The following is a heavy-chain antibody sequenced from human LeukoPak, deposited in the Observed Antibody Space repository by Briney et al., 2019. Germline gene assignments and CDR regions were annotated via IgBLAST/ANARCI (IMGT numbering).Heavy chain of an antibody. J-gene: IGHJ4*02. CDR3: AKDVISVAGTPRYFDY. CDR2: ISASDGST. D-gene: IGHD6-19*01. CDR1: GFTFSSYA. Sequence: GGSLRLSCAASGFTFSSYAMSWVRQAPGKGLEWVSAISASDGSTYYADSVKGRSTISRDNSKNTLYLQMNNLRDEDTAVYYCAKDVISVAGTPRYFDYWGQGTLVTVSS. V-gene: IGHV3-23*01.